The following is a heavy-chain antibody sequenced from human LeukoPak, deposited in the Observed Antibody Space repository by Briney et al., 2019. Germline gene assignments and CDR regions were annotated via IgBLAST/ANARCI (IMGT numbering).Heavy chain of an antibody. Sequence: ASVKVSCKASGYTFTSYGISWVRQAPGQGLEWMGWISAYNGNTNYAQKLQGRVTMTTDTSTSTAYMELRSLRSDDTAVYYCARVHYDILTGYLSFFDYWGQGTLVTVSS. CDR1: GYTFTSYG. D-gene: IGHD3-9*01. CDR2: ISAYNGNT. V-gene: IGHV1-18*01. J-gene: IGHJ4*02. CDR3: ARVHYDILTGYLSFFDY.